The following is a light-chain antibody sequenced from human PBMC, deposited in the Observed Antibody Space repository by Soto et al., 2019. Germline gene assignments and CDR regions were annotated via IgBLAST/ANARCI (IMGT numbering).Light chain of an antibody. J-gene: IGKJ1*01. Sequence: DIQLTQSPSSLSASIGDRVTITCRASQGIRSDLGWFQHKTGKAPRRLIYGASSLESGVPSRFSGSGSGTEFTLTISSLQPDDFATYYCQHYNSYSEAFGQGTKVDIK. V-gene: IGKV1-17*01. CDR3: QHYNSYSEA. CDR2: GAS. CDR1: QGIRSD.